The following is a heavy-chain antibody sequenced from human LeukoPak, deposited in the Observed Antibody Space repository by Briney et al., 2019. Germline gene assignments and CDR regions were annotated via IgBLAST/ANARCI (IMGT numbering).Heavy chain of an antibody. CDR1: GYTFTGYY. CDR3: ARVYYYDSSGYYPA. J-gene: IGHJ4*02. CDR2: INPNSGGT. Sequence: ASMKVSLKASGYTFTGYYMHWVRQAPGQGLEWMGRINPNSGGTNYAQKFQGRVTMTRDTSISTAYMELSRLRSDDTAVYYCARVYYYDSSGYYPAWGQGTLVTVSS. V-gene: IGHV1-2*06. D-gene: IGHD3-22*01.